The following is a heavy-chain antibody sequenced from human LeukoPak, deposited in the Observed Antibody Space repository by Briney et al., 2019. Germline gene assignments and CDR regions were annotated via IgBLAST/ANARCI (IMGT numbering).Heavy chain of an antibody. CDR1: GYSISSGYY. D-gene: IGHD3-22*01. V-gene: IGHV4-38-2*02. J-gene: IGHJ4*02. CDR2: IYHSGST. CDR3: AKRSGYYWYYFDY. Sequence: SETLSLTCTVSGYSISSGYYWGWIRQPPGKGLERIGSIYHSGSTYYNPSLKSRVTISVDTSKNQFSLKLSSVTAADTAVYYCAKRSGYYWYYFDYWGQGTLVTVSS.